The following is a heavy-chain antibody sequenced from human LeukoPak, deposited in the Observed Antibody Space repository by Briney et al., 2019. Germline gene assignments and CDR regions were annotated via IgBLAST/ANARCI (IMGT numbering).Heavy chain of an antibody. D-gene: IGHD6-13*01. J-gene: IGHJ6*02. Sequence: KPSETLSLTCAVAGGSISSYYWSWIRPPPGKGLEWIGYIYYSGSTNYNPSLKSRVTISVDTSKNQFSLKLSSVTAADTAVYYCARAPLDYYYYGMDVWGQGTTVTVSS. CDR1: GGSISSYY. V-gene: IGHV4-59*01. CDR3: ARAPLDYYYYGMDV. CDR2: IYYSGST.